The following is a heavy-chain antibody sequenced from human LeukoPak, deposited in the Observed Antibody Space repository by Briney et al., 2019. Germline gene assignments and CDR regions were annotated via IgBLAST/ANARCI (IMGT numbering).Heavy chain of an antibody. CDR3: VEDIRESGCYGWFDS. D-gene: IGHD1-26*01. V-gene: IGHV3-23*01. Sequence: GGSLRLSCAASGFTFSSYAMSWVRQAPGKGLEWVSAISNSGGATYYADSVRGRFTISRDNSRNTLYLQMNSLRADDTAVYYCVEDIRESGCYGWFDSWGQGTLVTVSS. CDR2: ISNSGGAT. CDR1: GFTFSSYA. J-gene: IGHJ5*01.